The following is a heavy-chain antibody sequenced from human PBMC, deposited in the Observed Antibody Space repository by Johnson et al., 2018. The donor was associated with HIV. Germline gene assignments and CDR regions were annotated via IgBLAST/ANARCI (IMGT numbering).Heavy chain of an antibody. V-gene: IGHV3-30*02. CDR2: IRYDGSNK. CDR1: GFTFSSYG. D-gene: IGHD2-2*01. CDR3: AKVVVVPAAIWAFDI. Sequence: QVQLVESGGGVVQPGGSLRLSCAASGFTFSSYGMHWVRQAPGKGLEWVAFIRYDGSNKYYADSVKGRFTISRDKSKNTLYLQMNSWSAEDTVVYYCAKVVVVPAAIWAFDIWGQGTMVTVSS. J-gene: IGHJ3*02.